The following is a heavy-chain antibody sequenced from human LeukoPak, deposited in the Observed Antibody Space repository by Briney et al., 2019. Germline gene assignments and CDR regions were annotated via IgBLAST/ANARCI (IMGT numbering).Heavy chain of an antibody. CDR2: ISYDGSNK. J-gene: IGHJ6*03. D-gene: IGHD3-10*01. CDR3: AKGGMVRGVRYYYYMDV. Sequence: GGSLRLSCAASGFTFSSYGMHWVRQAPGKGLEWVAVISYDGSNKYYADSVKGRFTISRDNSKNTLYLQMNSLRAEDTAVYYCAKGGMVRGVRYYYYMDVWGKGTTVTVSS. CDR1: GFTFSSYG. V-gene: IGHV3-30*18.